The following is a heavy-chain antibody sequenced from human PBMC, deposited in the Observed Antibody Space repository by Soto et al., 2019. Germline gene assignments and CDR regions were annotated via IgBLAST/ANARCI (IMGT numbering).Heavy chain of an antibody. J-gene: IGHJ6*02. D-gene: IGHD3-9*01. Sequence: PSETLSLTCTVSGGSISSYYWSWIRQPPGKGLEWIGYIYYSGSTNYNPSLKSRVTISVDTSKNRFSLKLSSVTAADTAVYYCARDRYDILTGYSTVYYYYYGMDVWGQGTTVPVSS. CDR3: ARDRYDILTGYSTVYYYYYGMDV. CDR2: IYYSGST. V-gene: IGHV4-59*01. CDR1: GGSISSYY.